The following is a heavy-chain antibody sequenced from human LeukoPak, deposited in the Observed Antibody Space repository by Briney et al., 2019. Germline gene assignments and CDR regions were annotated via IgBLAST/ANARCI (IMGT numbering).Heavy chain of an antibody. CDR2: IYYSGGT. J-gene: IGHJ1*01. Sequence: PSETLSLTCTVSGGSISSYYWSWIRQPPGKGLEWIGYIYYSGGTNHNPSLKSRVTISVDTSKNQFSLKLSSVTAADTAVYYCARDYYDSSGYYPRRYFQHWGQGTLVTVSS. D-gene: IGHD3-22*01. CDR1: GGSISSYY. V-gene: IGHV4-59*01. CDR3: ARDYYDSSGYYPRRYFQH.